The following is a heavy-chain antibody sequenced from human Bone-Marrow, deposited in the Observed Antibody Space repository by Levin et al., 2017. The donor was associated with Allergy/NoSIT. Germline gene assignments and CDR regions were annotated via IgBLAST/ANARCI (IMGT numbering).Heavy chain of an antibody. CDR1: GGSISSYY. CDR3: AGWIHGVYFDY. V-gene: IGHV4-59*08. D-gene: IGHD5-18*01. J-gene: IGHJ4*02. Sequence: PSETLSLTCTVSGGSISSYYWSWIRQPPGKGLEWIGYIYYSGSTNYNPSLKSRVTISVDTSKNQFSLKLSSVTAADTAVYYCAGWIHGVYFDYWGQGTLVTVSS. CDR2: IYYSGST.